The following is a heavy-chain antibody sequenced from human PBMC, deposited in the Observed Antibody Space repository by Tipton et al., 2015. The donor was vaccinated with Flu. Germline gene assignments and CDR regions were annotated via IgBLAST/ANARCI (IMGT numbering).Heavy chain of an antibody. V-gene: IGHV4-34*01. J-gene: IGHJ4*02. Sequence: LRLSCAVYGGSFSGYYWSWIRQPPGKGLEWIGEINHSGSTNYNPSLKSRVTISVDTSKSQFSLKVSSVTAADTAVYYCARGNWNYWLLHDWDQGTLVTVSS. CDR2: INHSGST. CDR3: ARGNWNYWLLHD. CDR1: GGSFSGYY. D-gene: IGHD1-7*01.